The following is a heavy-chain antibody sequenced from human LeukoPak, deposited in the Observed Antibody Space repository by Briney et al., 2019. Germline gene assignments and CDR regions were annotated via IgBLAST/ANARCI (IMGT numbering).Heavy chain of an antibody. D-gene: IGHD6-13*01. V-gene: IGHV4-59*08. Sequence: PSETLSLTCTVSSGSISSYYWSWIRQPPGKGLEWIGYIYYSGSTNYNPSLKSRVTISVDTSKNQFSLKLSSVTAADTAVYYCARLRVAAAGSYFDYWGQGTLVTVSS. CDR1: SGSISSYY. CDR3: ARLRVAAAGSYFDY. CDR2: IYYSGST. J-gene: IGHJ4*02.